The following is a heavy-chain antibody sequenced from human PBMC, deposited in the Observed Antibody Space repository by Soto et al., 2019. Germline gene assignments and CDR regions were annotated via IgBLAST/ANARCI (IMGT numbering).Heavy chain of an antibody. D-gene: IGHD5-12*01. V-gene: IGHV4-30-2*01. CDR2: IYHSGSN. CDR3: AAGGGLPRYY. Sequence: QLQLQESGSGLVKPSQTLSLTCAVSGGSISSGGYSWSWIRQPPGKGLEWIGYIYHSGSNYYNPSLQSRVTISVDRSKNQFSLKLSSVTAADTAMYYCAAGGGLPRYYWGQGTLVTVSS. J-gene: IGHJ4*02. CDR1: GGSISSGGYS.